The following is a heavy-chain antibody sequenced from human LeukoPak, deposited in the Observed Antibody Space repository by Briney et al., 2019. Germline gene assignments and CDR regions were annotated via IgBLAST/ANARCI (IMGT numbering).Heavy chain of an antibody. J-gene: IGHJ2*01. V-gene: IGHV3-30-3*01. D-gene: IGHD3-22*01. CDR2: ISYDGSNK. CDR3: ARDGVDYYDSSGYYFDL. CDR1: GFTFSSYA. Sequence: PGRSLRLSCAASGFTFSSYAMHWVRQAPGKGLEWVAVISYDGSNKYYADSVKGRFTISRDNSKNTLYLQMNSLRVEDTAVYYCARDGVDYYDSSGYYFDLWGRGTLVTVSS.